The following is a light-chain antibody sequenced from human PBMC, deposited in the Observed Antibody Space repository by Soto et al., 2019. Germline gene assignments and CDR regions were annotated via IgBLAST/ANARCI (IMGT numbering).Light chain of an antibody. CDR3: LQHDTYPYA. CDR2: PAS. CDR1: PAISHD. V-gene: IGKV1-17*01. J-gene: IGKJ2*01. Sequence: DIQMTQSPSSLSVSVGDRVTITCRASPAISHDLGWYQQKPGQAPKRLIYPASSLQSGVTSRFSGSGSGTEFTLTISSLQPEDFVTYYCLQHDTYPYAFGQGTKLEIK.